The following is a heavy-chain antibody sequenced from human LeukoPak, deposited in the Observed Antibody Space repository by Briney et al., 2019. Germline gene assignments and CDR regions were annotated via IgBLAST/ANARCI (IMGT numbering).Heavy chain of an antibody. J-gene: IGHJ4*02. CDR2: ITDSGGST. D-gene: IGHD6-19*01. CDR1: GFTFSTYA. Sequence: LPGGSLRLSCAASGFTFSTYAMSWVRQAPGKGLEWVSIITDSGGSTYYADSVKGRFTISRDNSKNTLYLQMSSLRAEDTAVYYCAKSRVAVAGSALDYWGQGTLVTVSS. CDR3: AKSRVAVAGSALDY. V-gene: IGHV3-23*01.